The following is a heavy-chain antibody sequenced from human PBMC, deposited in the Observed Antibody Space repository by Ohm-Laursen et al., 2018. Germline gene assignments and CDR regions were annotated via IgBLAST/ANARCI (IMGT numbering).Heavy chain of an antibody. D-gene: IGHD5-12*01. J-gene: IGHJ4*02. Sequence: SLRLSCTASGFTFSTYSMNWVRQAPGKGLEWVSAINGSGGSTYYADSVKGRFTISRDNSKNTLYLQMNSLRAEDTAVYYCASYELDYWGQGTLVTVSS. V-gene: IGHV3-23*01. CDR2: INGSGGST. CDR3: ASYELDY. CDR1: GFTFSTYS.